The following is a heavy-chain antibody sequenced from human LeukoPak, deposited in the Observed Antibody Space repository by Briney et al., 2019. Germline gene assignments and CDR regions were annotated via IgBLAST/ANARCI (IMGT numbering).Heavy chain of an antibody. CDR2: IWHDASHK. D-gene: IGHD1-7*01. CDR3: ARDGLNYSTNYYYGMDV. V-gene: IGHV3-33*01. Sequence: GGSLRLSCAASGFIFSSYAMHWIRQAPGKGLEWVALIWHDASHKFYTDSVKGRFTISRDNSKNTVFLQMNSLTAEDTAVYYCARDGLNYSTNYYYGMDVWGQGTTVTVSS. CDR1: GFIFSSYA. J-gene: IGHJ6*02.